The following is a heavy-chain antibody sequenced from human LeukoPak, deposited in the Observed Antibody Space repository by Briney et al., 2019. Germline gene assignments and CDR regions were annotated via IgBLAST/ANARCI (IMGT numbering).Heavy chain of an antibody. CDR1: GFTFSSSW. CDR2: VNRDGSET. V-gene: IGHV3-7*03. CDR3: ARNNGMDV. J-gene: IGHJ6*02. Sequence: GSLRLSCVASGFTFSSSWMSWVRQAPGRGPEWVANVNRDGSETYYLDSVKGRFTISKDNAKNSLYLQMNSLRAEDTALYHCARNNGMDVWGQGTTVIVSS.